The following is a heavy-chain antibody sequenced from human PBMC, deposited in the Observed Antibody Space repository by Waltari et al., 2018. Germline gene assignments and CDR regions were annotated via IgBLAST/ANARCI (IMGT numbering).Heavy chain of an antibody. CDR2: IYHSGST. Sequence: QVQLQESGPGLVKPSETLSLPCAVSGYSISSGYYGGWIRQPPGKGLEWIGSIYHSGSTYYNPSLKSRVTISVDTSKNQFSLKLSSVTAADTAVYYCARRGTTVTNFDYWGQGTLVTVSS. CDR3: ARRGTTVTNFDY. V-gene: IGHV4-38-2*01. J-gene: IGHJ4*02. CDR1: GYSISSGYY. D-gene: IGHD4-17*01.